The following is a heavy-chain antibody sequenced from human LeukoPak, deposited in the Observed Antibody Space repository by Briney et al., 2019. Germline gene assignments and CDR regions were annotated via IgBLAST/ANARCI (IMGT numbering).Heavy chain of an antibody. CDR1: GFTFSSYA. CDR2: ISGSGGST. V-gene: IGHV3-23*01. D-gene: IGHD2-2*02. J-gene: IGHJ6*02. CDR3: ARRDIVVVPAAIPGFMDV. Sequence: QPGGSLRPSCAASGFTFSSYAMSWVRQAPGKGLEWVSAISGSGGSTYYADSVKGRFTISRDNSKNTLYLQMNSLRAEDTAVYYCARRDIVVVPAAIPGFMDVWGQGTTVTVSS.